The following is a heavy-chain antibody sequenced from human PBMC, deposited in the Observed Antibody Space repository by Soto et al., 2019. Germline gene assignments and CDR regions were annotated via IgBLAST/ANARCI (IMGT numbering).Heavy chain of an antibody. V-gene: IGHV1-69*01. D-gene: IGHD1-26*01. CDR1: GGTFSRYG. J-gene: IGHJ4*02. Sequence: QVQLVQSGAEVKKPGSSVKVSCTASGGTFSRYGFTWVRQAPGQGFQWMGGIIPIFGTTHYEQNFQGRLSITADESTSTVYLEMSRLSSDDTALYFCERTDYQWEALHYFDFWGQGTLVTVSS. CDR2: IIPIFGTT. CDR3: ERTDYQWEALHYFDF.